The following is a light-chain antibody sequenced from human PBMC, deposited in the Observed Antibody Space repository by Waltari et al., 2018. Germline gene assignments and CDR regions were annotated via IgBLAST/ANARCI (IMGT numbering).Light chain of an antibody. J-gene: IGLJ2*01. CDR2: KDS. CDR3: YSVDDNKRV. V-gene: IGLV3-27*01. Sequence: SYELTQPSSVSVSPGQTARITCSGDVLAKRYTRWFQQKPGQAPVLVIYKDSERPSGIPERFSGSSSGTTVTLTISGGQVEDEADDYCYSVDDNKRVFGGGTKLTVL. CDR1: VLAKRY.